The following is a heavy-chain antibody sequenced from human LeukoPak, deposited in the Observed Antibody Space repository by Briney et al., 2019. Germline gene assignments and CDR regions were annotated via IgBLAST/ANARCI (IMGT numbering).Heavy chain of an antibody. D-gene: IGHD3-22*01. CDR1: GFTFSSYW. J-gene: IGHJ4*02. CDR3: ARDRGYYVFDY. V-gene: IGHV3-74*01. Sequence: GGSLRLSCAASGFTFSSYWMNWVRQAPGKGLVWVSRIASDGSSTTYADSVKGRFSISRDNAKNTLYLQMNSLRAEDTAVYYCARDRGYYVFDYWGQGTLVTVSS. CDR2: IASDGSST.